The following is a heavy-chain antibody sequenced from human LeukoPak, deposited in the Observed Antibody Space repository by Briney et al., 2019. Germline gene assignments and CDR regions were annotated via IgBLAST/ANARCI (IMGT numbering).Heavy chain of an antibody. D-gene: IGHD3-16*02. CDR3: AKPYYDYVWGSYRPPLPTPNFDY. Sequence: GGSLSLSCVAYGSTFSIYSMSWVRQAPGKGLEWDPAISGSGGSTYYADSVKGRFTISRDNSKNTLYLQMNSLRAEDTAVYYCAKPYYDYVWGSYRPPLPTPNFDYWGQGTLVTVSS. V-gene: IGHV3-23*01. CDR2: ISGSGGST. J-gene: IGHJ4*02. CDR1: GSTFSIYS.